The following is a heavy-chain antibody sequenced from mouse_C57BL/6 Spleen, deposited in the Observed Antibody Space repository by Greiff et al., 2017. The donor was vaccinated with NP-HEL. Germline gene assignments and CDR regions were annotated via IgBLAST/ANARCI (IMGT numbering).Heavy chain of an antibody. J-gene: IGHJ4*01. D-gene: IGHD1-1*01. CDR3: ARFYYYGSRNYAMDY. CDR2: IYPRSGNT. V-gene: IGHV1-81*01. CDR1: GYTFTSYG. Sequence: VQLVESGAELARPGASVKLSCKASGYTFTSYGISWVKQRTGQGLEWIGEIYPRSGNTYYNEKFKGKATLTADKSSSTAYMELRSLTSEDSAVYFCARFYYYGSRNYAMDYWGQGTSVTVSS.